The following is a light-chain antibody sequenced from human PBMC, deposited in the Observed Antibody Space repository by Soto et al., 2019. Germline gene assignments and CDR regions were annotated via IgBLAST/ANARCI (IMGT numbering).Light chain of an antibody. CDR2: GAS. CDR1: QSVSSN. J-gene: IGKJ4*02. CDR3: QQYNDWPRT. Sequence: EIVMTQSPATLSVSPGERATLSCRASQSVSSNLAWYQQKPGQAPRLPIYGASNRATGIPARFSGSGSGTEFTLTISSLQSEDFAVYYCQQYNDWPRTFGEGTKVDIK. V-gene: IGKV3-15*01.